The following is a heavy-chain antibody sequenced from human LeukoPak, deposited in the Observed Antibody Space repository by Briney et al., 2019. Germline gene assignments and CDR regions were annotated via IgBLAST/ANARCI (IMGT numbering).Heavy chain of an antibody. Sequence: SETLSLTCTVSGGSISSGDYYWSWIRQPPGKRLEWIGYIYYSGSTYYNPSLKSRVTISVDTSKNQFSLKLSSVTAADTAVYYCARSGTMVRGVIITRKDYYYYYGMDVWGKGTTVTVSS. CDR1: GGSISSGDYY. CDR3: ARSGTMVRGVIITRKDYYYYYGMDV. D-gene: IGHD3-10*01. CDR2: IYYSGST. J-gene: IGHJ6*04. V-gene: IGHV4-30-4*01.